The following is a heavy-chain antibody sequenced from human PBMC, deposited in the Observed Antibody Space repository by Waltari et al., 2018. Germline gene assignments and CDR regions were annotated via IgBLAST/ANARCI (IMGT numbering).Heavy chain of an antibody. D-gene: IGHD2-15*01. CDR2: MNPGSGNT. J-gene: IGHJ6*02. V-gene: IGHV1-8*01. CDR1: GYPFHSND. Sequence: QVQLVQSGAEVTKPGASVRVSCKASGYPFHSNDIEWVRWATGQGLEWMGWMNPGSGNTGYAQNFQGRVTMTRDTSISTAYMEVNDLRSEDTAVYYCTRGALNRRRSYGGYYYFGLDVWGQGTMVTVSS. CDR3: TRGALNRRRSYGGYYYFGLDV.